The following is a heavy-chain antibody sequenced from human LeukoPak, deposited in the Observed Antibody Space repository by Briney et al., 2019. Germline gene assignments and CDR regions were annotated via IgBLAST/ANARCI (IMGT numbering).Heavy chain of an antibody. CDR3: VRDGGYYGPDS. J-gene: IGHJ4*02. D-gene: IGHD3-10*01. CDR1: GFTISFYW. V-gene: IGHV3-7*04. Sequence: GGSLRLSCAASGFTISFYWMSWVRQAPGKGLEWVANINKVASEKKYVDSVKGRFTISRDNAKNSLYLQMNSVRAEDTAMYYCVRDGGYYGPDSWGQGALVSVSS. CDR2: INKVASEK.